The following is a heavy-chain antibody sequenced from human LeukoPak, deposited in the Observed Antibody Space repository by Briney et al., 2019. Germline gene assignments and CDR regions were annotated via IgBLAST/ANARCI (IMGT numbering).Heavy chain of an antibody. D-gene: IGHD3-10*01. CDR3: ARPQEFTMAFDY. CDR2: ISSSSSYI. J-gene: IGHJ4*02. V-gene: IGHV3-21*01. CDR1: GFTFSSYS. Sequence: PGGSLRLSCAASGFTFSSYSMNWVRQAPGKGLEWVSSISSSSSYIYYADSVKGRFTISRDNAKNSLYLQMNSPRAEDTAVYYCARPQEFTMAFDYWGQGTLVTVSS.